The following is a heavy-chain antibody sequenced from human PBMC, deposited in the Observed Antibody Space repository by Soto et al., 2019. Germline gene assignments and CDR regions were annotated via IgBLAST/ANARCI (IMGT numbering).Heavy chain of an antibody. CDR2: ISSSSSYI. CDR1: GFTFSSYS. CDR3: ARGPGGYYYMDV. D-gene: IGHD1-26*01. V-gene: IGHV3-21*01. Sequence: GGSLRLSCAASGFTFSSYSMNWVRQAPGKGLEWVSSISSSSSYIYYADSVKGRFTISRDNAKNSLYLQMNSLRAEDTAVYYCARGPGGYYYMDVWGKGTTVTVSS. J-gene: IGHJ6*03.